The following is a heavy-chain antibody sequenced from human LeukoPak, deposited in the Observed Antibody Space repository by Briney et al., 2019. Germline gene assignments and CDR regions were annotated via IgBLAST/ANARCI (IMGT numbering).Heavy chain of an antibody. CDR3: ARDQEGFDY. J-gene: IGHJ4*02. CDR2: IYPRDGST. V-gene: IGHV1-46*01. Sequence: ASVKVSCKASGYTFTSNYIHWVRQAPGQGLEWMGMIYPRDGSTSYAQKFQGRVTVTRDTSTSTVHMELSGLRSEDTAVYYCARDQEGFDYWGQGTLVTVPS. CDR1: GYTFTSNY.